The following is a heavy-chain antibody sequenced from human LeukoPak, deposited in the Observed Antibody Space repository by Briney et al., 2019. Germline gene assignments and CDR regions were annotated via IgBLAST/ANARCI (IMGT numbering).Heavy chain of an antibody. V-gene: IGHV3-64D*06. Sequence: PGGSLRLSCSASGFTFSSYAMHWVRQAPGKGLEYVSAISSNGGSTYYADSVKGRFTISRDNSKNTLYLQMSSLRAEDTAVYYCVKDLYLRGSYRGPFDYWGQGTLVTVSS. CDR1: GFTFSSYA. CDR2: ISSNGGST. J-gene: IGHJ4*02. D-gene: IGHD1-26*01. CDR3: VKDLYLRGSYRGPFDY.